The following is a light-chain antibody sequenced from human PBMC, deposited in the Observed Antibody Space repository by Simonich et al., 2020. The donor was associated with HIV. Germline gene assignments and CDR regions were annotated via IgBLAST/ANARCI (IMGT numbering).Light chain of an antibody. J-gene: IGLJ1*01. V-gene: IGLV2-11*01. Sequence: QSALTQPASVSGSPGQSITISCTGTSSDVGCYNYVSWYQQHPGKAPKLMIYDVSKRPAGVPDRFSGSKSGNTASLTISGLQAEDEADYYCCSYAGIYTYVFGTGTKVTVL. CDR1: SSDVGCYNY. CDR2: DVS. CDR3: CSYAGIYTYV.